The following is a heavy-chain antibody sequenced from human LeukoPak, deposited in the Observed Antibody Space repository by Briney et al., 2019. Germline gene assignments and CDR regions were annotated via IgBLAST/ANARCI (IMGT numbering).Heavy chain of an antibody. CDR3: ASVDYDFWSGVFDY. D-gene: IGHD3-3*01. CDR1: GFPFRSYA. Sequence: GGSLILSCAASGFPFRSYAMSWVRQAPGKGLEWVSAISGSGGSTYYADSVKGRFTISRDNSKNTLYLQMNSLRAEDTAVYYCASVDYDFWSGVFDYWGQGTLVTVSS. V-gene: IGHV3-23*01. CDR2: ISGSGGST. J-gene: IGHJ4*02.